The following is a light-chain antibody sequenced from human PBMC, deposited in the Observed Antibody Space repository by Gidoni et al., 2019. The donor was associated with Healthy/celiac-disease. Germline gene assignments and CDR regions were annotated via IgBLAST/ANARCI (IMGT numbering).Light chain of an antibody. Sequence: EIVMTQSPATLSVSPGERATLSCRASQSVSSNLAWYQQKPGQAPRLLIYGASTRATGIPARFSGSGSATAFTPPISSLQYADFAVYYCQQYNNWPPYSFGQGTKLEIK. J-gene: IGKJ2*03. CDR2: GAS. V-gene: IGKV3-15*01. CDR1: QSVSSN. CDR3: QQYNNWPPYS.